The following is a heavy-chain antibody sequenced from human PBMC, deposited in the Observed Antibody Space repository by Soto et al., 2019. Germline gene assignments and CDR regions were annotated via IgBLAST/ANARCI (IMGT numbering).Heavy chain of an antibody. CDR1: GFTFSSYS. V-gene: IGHV3-21*01. CDR2: ISSSSSYI. D-gene: IGHD2-15*01. CDR3: ARVQGDSVVVVAAPYGMDV. J-gene: IGHJ6*02. Sequence: PEGSLRLSCAASGFTFSSYSMNWVRQAPGKGLEWVSSISSSSSYIYYADSVKGRFTISRNNAKNSLYLQMNSLRAEDTSVYYCARVQGDSVVVVAAPYGMDVWGQGTTVTVSS.